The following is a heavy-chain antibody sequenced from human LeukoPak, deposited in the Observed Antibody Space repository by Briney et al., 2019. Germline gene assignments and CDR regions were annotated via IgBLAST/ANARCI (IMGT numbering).Heavy chain of an antibody. CDR1: GYTFTSYG. V-gene: IGHV1-18*01. Sequence: ASVKVSCKASGYTFTSYGISWVRQAPGQGLEWMGWISAYNGNTNYAQKLQGRVTMTTDTSTSTAYMELRSLRSDDTAIYYCARDSPYYYDSSGYLAPADYWGQGTLVTVSS. CDR2: ISAYNGNT. D-gene: IGHD3-22*01. CDR3: ARDSPYYYDSSGYLAPADY. J-gene: IGHJ4*02.